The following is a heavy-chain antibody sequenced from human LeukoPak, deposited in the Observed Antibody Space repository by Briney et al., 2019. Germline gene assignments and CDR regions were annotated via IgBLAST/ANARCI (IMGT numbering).Heavy chain of an antibody. V-gene: IGHV3-7*01. CDR3: ARLLRYFDWSQDGAFDI. Sequence: GGSLRLSCAASGFTFSYYWMSWVRQAPGKGLEWVANIEQEGSDKSYVDSVTGRFTISRDNAKNSLYLQMNSLRAEDTAVYYCARLLRYFDWSQDGAFDIWGQGTMVTVSS. D-gene: IGHD3-9*01. CDR2: IEQEGSDK. CDR1: GFTFSYYW. J-gene: IGHJ3*02.